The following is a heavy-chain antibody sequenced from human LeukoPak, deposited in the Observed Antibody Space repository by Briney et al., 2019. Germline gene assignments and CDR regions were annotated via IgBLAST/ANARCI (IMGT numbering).Heavy chain of an antibody. Sequence: GGSLRLSCAASGFTFSTFVMHWVRQAPGKGLEWVAVISDDGSDKYYADSVRGRFTISRDNFKNIPFLQVISLTAEDTAVYFCARTGNILTGYYSPHFDYWGQGTLVTVSS. D-gene: IGHD3-9*01. CDR3: ARTGNILTGYYSPHFDY. CDR1: GFTFSTFV. CDR2: ISDDGSDK. V-gene: IGHV3-30*04. J-gene: IGHJ4*02.